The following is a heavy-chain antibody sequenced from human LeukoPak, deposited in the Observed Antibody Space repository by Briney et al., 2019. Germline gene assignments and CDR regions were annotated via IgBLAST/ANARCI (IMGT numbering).Heavy chain of an antibody. J-gene: IGHJ4*02. CDR1: GGSISSYY. D-gene: IGHD6-13*01. Sequence: PSETLSLTCTVSGGSISSYYWSWIRQPPGKGLEWIGYIYYSGSTNYNPSLKSRVTISVDTSKNQFSLKLSSVTAADTAVYYCARGPPPKGAAAGHLGNYFDYWGQGTLVTVSS. V-gene: IGHV4-59*12. CDR3: ARGPPPKGAAAGHLGNYFDY. CDR2: IYYSGST.